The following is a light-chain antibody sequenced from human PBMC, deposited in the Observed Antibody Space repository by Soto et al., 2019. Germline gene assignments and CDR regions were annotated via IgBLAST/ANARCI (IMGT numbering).Light chain of an antibody. CDR1: ESVGIF. CDR3: QQRLNWPRT. V-gene: IGKV3-11*01. Sequence: EIVLTQLPAPLSLSPGDRATLSCGASESVGIFLAWYQQNPGRPPRLLVYDASKMATGIPARFSGSGSVTEFNLTISSLEPEAFAMYHCQQRLNWPRTFGQGTKLEIK. CDR2: DAS. J-gene: IGKJ2*01.